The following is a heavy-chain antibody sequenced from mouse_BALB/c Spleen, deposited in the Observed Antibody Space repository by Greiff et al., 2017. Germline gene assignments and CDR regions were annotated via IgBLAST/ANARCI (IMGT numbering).Heavy chain of an antibody. CDR2: IYPYNGGT. CDR1: GYTFTDYN. J-gene: IGHJ2*01. D-gene: IGHD4-1*01. V-gene: IGHV1S29*02. CDR3: AVNWVVDY. Sequence: VQLQQSGPELVKPGASVKISCKASGYTFTDYNMHWVKQSHGKSLEWIGYIYPYNGGTGYNQKFKSKATLTVDNSSSTAYMELRSLTSEDSAVYYCAVNWVVDYWGQGTTLTVSS.